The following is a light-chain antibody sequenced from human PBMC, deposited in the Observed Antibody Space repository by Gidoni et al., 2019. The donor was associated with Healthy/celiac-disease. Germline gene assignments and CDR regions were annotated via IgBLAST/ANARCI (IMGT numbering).Light chain of an antibody. J-gene: IGKJ4*01. Sequence: IVLTQSPGTLSFSPGERATLSCRASQSVSSSYLAWYQQKPGQAPRLLICGASSRATGIPDRFSGSGSGTDFTLTISRLEPEDFAVYYCQQYGSSPLTFGGGTKVEIK. CDR3: QQYGSSPLT. V-gene: IGKV3-20*01. CDR1: QSVSSSY. CDR2: GAS.